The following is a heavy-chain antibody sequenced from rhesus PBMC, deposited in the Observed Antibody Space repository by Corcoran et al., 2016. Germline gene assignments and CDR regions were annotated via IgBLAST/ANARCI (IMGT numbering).Heavy chain of an antibody. CDR1: GGSISSSNW. V-gene: IGHV4-57*02. CDR3: ARAPRGYSYSPTLDY. CDR2: ISGSGGST. D-gene: IGHD5-12*01. J-gene: IGHJ4*01. Sequence: QLQLQESGPGLVKPSATLSLTCAVSGGSISSSNWWSWIRQPTGKGLEWIGRISGSGGSTHNNPPLKGRVTMSTDTSKNQFALKLSSVTAADTAVYYCARAPRGYSYSPTLDYWGQGVLVTVSS.